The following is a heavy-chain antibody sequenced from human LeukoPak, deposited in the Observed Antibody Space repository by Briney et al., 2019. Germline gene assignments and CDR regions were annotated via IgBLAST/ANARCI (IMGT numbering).Heavy chain of an antibody. CDR2: IYYSGST. CDR1: GGSISGGDYY. J-gene: IGHJ1*01. V-gene: IGHV4-30-4*01. CDR3: ARAAYCGGDCYPEYFQH. D-gene: IGHD2-21*02. Sequence: SETLSLTCTVSGGSISGGDYYWSWIRQPPGKGLEWIGYIYYSGSTYYNPSLKSRVTISVDTSKNQFSLKLSSVTAADTAVYYCARAAYCGGDCYPEYFQHWGQGTLVTVSS.